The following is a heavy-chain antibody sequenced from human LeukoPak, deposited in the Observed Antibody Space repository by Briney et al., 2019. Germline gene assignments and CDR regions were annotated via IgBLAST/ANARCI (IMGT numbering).Heavy chain of an antibody. J-gene: IGHJ6*02. CDR2: ISAGSEDS. V-gene: IGHV3-23*01. Sequence: GGSLRLSCVASGFTFGGYARSWVRQAPGKGLEWVSSISAGSEDSYYADSVKGRFTISRDNSKSTLYLQVNSLRADDTAVYYCARTIAQYSNTWLYYYYGLDVWGQGTTVTVSS. D-gene: IGHD1-7*01. CDR1: GFTFGGYA. CDR3: ARTIAQYSNTWLYYYYGLDV.